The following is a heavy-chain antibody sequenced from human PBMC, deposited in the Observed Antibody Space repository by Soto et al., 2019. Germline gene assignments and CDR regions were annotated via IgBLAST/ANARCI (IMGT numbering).Heavy chain of an antibody. Sequence: EVQLVESGGGLVQPGGSLRLSCAAPGFTFSTHSMNWVRQAPGKGLEWISYITSSDVTMYADSVKGRFTISRDNAKNSLYLQMNSLRGEDTAVYFCVGEVGFQLIYWGQGTLVTVSS. CDR3: VGEVGFQLIY. J-gene: IGHJ4*02. V-gene: IGHV3-48*01. CDR2: ITSSDVTM. D-gene: IGHD2-2*01. CDR1: GFTFSTHS.